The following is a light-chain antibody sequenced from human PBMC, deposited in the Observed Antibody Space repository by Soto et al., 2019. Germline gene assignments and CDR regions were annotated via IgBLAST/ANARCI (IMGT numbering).Light chain of an antibody. J-gene: IGKJ2*01. CDR2: AAR. Sequence: DIQLTQSPSSLSASVGDRITIYCRASQSISRNLNWYQQMPGKAPNLLIYAARDLQSGVPGRFSGSGSGTEFTLTNSSLQPEDLATYYCQQSHSTPYTFGQGTKLEI. V-gene: IGKV1-39*01. CDR3: QQSHSTPYT. CDR1: QSISRN.